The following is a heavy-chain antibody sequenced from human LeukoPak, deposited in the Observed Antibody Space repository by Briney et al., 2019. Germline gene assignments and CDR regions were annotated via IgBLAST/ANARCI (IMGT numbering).Heavy chain of an antibody. CDR3: AKASAMIVVVSKHFDY. Sequence: GGSLRLSCAASGFTFSSYGMQWVRQAPGKGLEWVAFIRYDGSNKYYADSVKGRFTISRDNSKNTLYLQMNSLRAEDTAVYYCAKASAMIVVVSKHFDYWGQGTLVTVSS. J-gene: IGHJ4*02. CDR2: IRYDGSNK. V-gene: IGHV3-30*02. CDR1: GFTFSSYG. D-gene: IGHD3-22*01.